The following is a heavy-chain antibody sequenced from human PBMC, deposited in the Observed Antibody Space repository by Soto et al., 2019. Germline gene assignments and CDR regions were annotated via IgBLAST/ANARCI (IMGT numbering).Heavy chain of an antibody. CDR1: GYSVSSNNAA. Sequence: SHTLSLTCAISGYSVSSNNAALNWIRQSPSRGLEWLGRTYYRSKWYNDYAVSVKSRITINPDTSKNQFSLQLNSVTPEDTAVYYCARDGHIGNYYFLFDYWGQGTLVTVSS. J-gene: IGHJ4*02. CDR2: TYYRSKWYN. CDR3: ARDGHIGNYYFLFDY. V-gene: IGHV6-1*01. D-gene: IGHD1-26*01.